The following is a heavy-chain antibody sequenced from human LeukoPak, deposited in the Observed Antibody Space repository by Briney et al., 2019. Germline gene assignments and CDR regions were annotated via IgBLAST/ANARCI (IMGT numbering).Heavy chain of an antibody. J-gene: IGHJ4*02. D-gene: IGHD3-16*01. V-gene: IGHV3-7*01. CDR1: GFTFSSYG. CDR2: IKQDGSEK. CDR3: ARDEGGGYFDY. Sequence: GGSLRLSCVASGFTFSSYGMSWVRQAPGKGLEWVANIKQDGSEKYYVDSVKGRFTISRDNAKNSLYLQMNSLRAEDTAVYYCARDEGGGYFDYWGQGTLVTVSS.